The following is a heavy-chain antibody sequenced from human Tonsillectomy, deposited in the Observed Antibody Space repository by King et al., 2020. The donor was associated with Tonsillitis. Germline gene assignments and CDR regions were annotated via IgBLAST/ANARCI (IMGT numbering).Heavy chain of an antibody. CDR3: AREETWRQRDISRDS. CDR1: GFTFSNYW. CDR2: INQDGSEK. V-gene: IGHV3-7*04. D-gene: IGHD6-25*01. J-gene: IGHJ4*02. Sequence: VQLVESGGGLVQPGGSLRLSCAASGFTFSNYWMNWVRQAPGKGLEWVANINQDGSEKYYVDSVKGRFTISRDNAKNSLYLHMNSLRAEDTAVYYCAREETWRQRDISRDSWGQGTLVTVSS.